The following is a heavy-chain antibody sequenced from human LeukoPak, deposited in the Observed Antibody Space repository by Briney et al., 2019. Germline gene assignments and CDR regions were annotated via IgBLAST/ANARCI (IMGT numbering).Heavy chain of an antibody. V-gene: IGHV3-23*01. Sequence: GGSLRLSCAASGFTFSSYAMSWVRQAPGKGLEWVSTISGSGGSTYYADSVKGRFTISRDNSKNTLFLQMNSLRAEDTAVYYCAKETYSSGWYPYFDYWGQGTLVTISS. CDR1: GFTFSSYA. CDR2: ISGSGGST. D-gene: IGHD6-19*01. J-gene: IGHJ4*02. CDR3: AKETYSSGWYPYFDY.